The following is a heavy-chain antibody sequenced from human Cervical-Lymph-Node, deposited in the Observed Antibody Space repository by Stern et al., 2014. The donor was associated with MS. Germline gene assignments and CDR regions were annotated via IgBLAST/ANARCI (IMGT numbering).Heavy chain of an antibody. CDR2: IRNKGSSYTT. Sequence: EMQLVESGGGLVQPGGSLRLSCEASGFTFSDSFMDWVRQAPGKGLEWVGRIRNKGSSYTTQYVASVEGRFNISRDDSKNSVFLQMNSLKTEDTAVYYCAKHADSAGGAWGQGTLVTVSS. V-gene: IGHV3-72*01. D-gene: IGHD3-10*01. CDR1: GFTFSDSF. J-gene: IGHJ5*02. CDR3: AKHADSAGGA.